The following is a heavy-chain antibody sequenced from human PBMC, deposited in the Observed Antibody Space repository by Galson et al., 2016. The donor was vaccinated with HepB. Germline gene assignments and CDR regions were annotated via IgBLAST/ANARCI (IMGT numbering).Heavy chain of an antibody. J-gene: IGHJ3*02. V-gene: IGHV3-74*03. CDR2: INNDGSNT. CDR1: GFIFGDYA. D-gene: IGHD2-15*01. CDR3: ARPGYCSGSSCYVPFDI. Sequence: SLRLSCATSGFIFGDYAMSWFRQAPGKGLVWVSRINNDGSNTTYADSVKGRFTISRDNAKNTLYLQMNSLRAEDTAVYYCARPGYCSGSSCYVPFDIWGQGTMATVSS.